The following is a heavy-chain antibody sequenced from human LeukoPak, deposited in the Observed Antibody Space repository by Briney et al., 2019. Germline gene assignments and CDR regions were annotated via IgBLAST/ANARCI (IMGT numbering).Heavy chain of an antibody. CDR3: AKSEEGCSSTSCYWGYYYYMDV. J-gene: IGHJ6*03. CDR1: GFTFSSYA. Sequence: GGSLRLSCAASGFTFSSYAMSWVRQAPGKGLEWVSAISGSGGSTYYADSVKGRFTISRDNSKNTLYLQMNSLRAEDTAVYYCAKSEEGCSSTSCYWGYYYYMDVWGKGTTVTVSS. D-gene: IGHD2-2*01. CDR2: ISGSGGST. V-gene: IGHV3-23*01.